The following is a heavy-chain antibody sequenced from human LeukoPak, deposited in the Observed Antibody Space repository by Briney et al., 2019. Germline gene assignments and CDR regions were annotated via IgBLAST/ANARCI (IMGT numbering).Heavy chain of an antibody. V-gene: IGHV3-23*01. D-gene: IGHD3-10*01. Sequence: GGSLRLSCAASGFTFSSYVLSWVRQAPGKGLEWVSSISGSGGSTYSADSVQGRFTISRDNSKNTLYLQMNSLRAEVTAVYYCAIDLTGSGSSNFDYWGQGTLVTVSS. CDR3: AIDLTGSGSSNFDY. J-gene: IGHJ4*02. CDR2: ISGSGGST. CDR1: GFTFSSYV.